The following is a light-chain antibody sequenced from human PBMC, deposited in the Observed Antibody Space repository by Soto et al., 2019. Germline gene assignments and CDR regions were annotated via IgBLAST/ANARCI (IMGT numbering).Light chain of an antibody. CDR2: EVS. CDR1: SSDVGGYNS. CDR3: RSYVRGNTVV. V-gene: IGLV2-14*01. Sequence: QSALTQPASVSGSPGQSITISCTGTSSDVGGYNSVCWYQQHPGKVPKLLIYEVSNRPSGVSARFSGSKSGNTASLTISGLQAEDDADYYCRSYVRGNTVVFGGGTKLTVL. J-gene: IGLJ3*02.